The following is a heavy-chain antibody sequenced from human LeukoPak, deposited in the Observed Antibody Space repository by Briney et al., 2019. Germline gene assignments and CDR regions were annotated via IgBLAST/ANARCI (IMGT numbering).Heavy chain of an antibody. V-gene: IGHV3-23*01. Sequence: PGGSLRLSCAASGFTFSSYAMSWVRQAPGRGLEWGSAISGSGASTYYADSVKGRFTISRDNSKNTLYLQMNSLRAEDTAIYYCAKSGSNYYYHYMDVWGKGTTVTVSS. D-gene: IGHD4-11*01. CDR3: AKSGSNYYYHYMDV. J-gene: IGHJ6*03. CDR1: GFTFSSYA. CDR2: ISGSGAST.